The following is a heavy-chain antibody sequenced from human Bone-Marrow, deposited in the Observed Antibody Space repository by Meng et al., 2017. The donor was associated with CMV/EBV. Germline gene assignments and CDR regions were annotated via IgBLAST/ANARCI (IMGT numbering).Heavy chain of an antibody. J-gene: IGHJ6*01. CDR1: GYTFTSYD. CDR3: ARLGYCSSTSCYIGKYYYYGMDV. Sequence: SVKVSCKASGYTFTSYDINWVRQATGQGLEWMGGIIPIFGTANYAQKFQGRVTITTDESTSTAYMELSSLRSEDTAVYYCARLGYCSSTSCYIGKYYYYGMDVWGQGTTVTVYS. D-gene: IGHD2-2*02. V-gene: IGHV1-69*05. CDR2: IIPIFGTA.